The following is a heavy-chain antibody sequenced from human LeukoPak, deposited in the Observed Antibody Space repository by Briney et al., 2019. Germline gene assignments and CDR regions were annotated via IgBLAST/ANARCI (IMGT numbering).Heavy chain of an antibody. CDR2: FSYSGST. Sequence: SETLSLTCTVSGGSISSYYWSWLRQPPGKGLEWVGYFSYSGSTDYNPSLKSRVTMSVDTAKSQFSLKLRAVTAADSAVYYCAIRFYDSSGLTYFDFWARGILVTVS. J-gene: IGHJ2*01. V-gene: IGHV4-59*01. CDR1: GGSISSYY. CDR3: AIRFYDSSGLTYFDF. D-gene: IGHD3-22*01.